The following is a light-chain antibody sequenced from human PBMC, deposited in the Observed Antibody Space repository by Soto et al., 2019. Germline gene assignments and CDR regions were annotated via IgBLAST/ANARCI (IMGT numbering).Light chain of an antibody. CDR2: GNS. Sequence: QSVLTQPPSVSGAPGQRVTISCTGSSSNIGAGFDVHWYHQIAGTAPKLLIYGNSNRPSGVPDRFSGSKSGTSASLAISGLQAEDESDYYCSSYTSISTLVFGGGTKLTVL. J-gene: IGLJ2*01. V-gene: IGLV1-40*01. CDR1: SSNIGAGFD. CDR3: SSYTSISTLV.